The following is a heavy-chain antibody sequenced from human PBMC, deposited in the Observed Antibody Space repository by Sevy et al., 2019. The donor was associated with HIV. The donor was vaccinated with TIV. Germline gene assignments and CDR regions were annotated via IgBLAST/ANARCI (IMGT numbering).Heavy chain of an antibody. J-gene: IGHJ4*02. CDR1: GFTFSSYS. CDR2: ISSSSSYI. Sequence: GGSLRLSCAASGFTFSSYSMNWVRQAPGKGLEWVSSISSSSSYIYYADSVKGRFTISRDNAKNSLYLQMNSLRAEDTAVYYCARVRVPAAPTDYWGQGTLVTVSS. CDR3: ARVRVPAAPTDY. D-gene: IGHD2-2*01. V-gene: IGHV3-21*01.